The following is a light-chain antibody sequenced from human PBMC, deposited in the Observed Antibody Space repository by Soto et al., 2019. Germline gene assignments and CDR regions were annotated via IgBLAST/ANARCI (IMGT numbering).Light chain of an antibody. CDR1: QSISSW. V-gene: IGKV1-5*03. CDR2: KAS. CDR3: QQYNDNLT. J-gene: IGKJ1*01. Sequence: DIQMTQSPSTLSASVGDRVTITCRASQSISSWLAWYQQKPGQAPKLLIYKASTLQSGVPSRFSGSGSGTEFTLAISSLQPDDSATYYCQQYNDNLTFVQGTKVEIK.